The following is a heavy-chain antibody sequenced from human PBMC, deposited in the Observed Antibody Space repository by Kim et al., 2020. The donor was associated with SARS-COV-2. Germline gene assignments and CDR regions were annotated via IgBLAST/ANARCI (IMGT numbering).Heavy chain of an antibody. Sequence: GESLKISCKGFGYNFISYWIGWVRQMPGKGLEWMGIIYPGDSDTRYSPSFQGQVTISADKSISTAYLQYSSLKASDTAMYYCARLGLRVRGAPAYWGQGTLVTVSS. CDR3: ARLGLRVRGAPAY. J-gene: IGHJ4*02. V-gene: IGHV5-51*01. D-gene: IGHD3-10*01. CDR2: IYPGDSDT. CDR1: GYNFISYW.